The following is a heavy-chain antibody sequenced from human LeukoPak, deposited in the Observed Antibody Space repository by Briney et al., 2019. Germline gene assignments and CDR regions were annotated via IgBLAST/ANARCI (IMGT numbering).Heavy chain of an antibody. Sequence: SQTLSLTCAISGDSVSSNSAAWNWIRQSPSRGLEWLGRTYYRSKWYNDYAVSVKSRITINPDTSKNQFSLQLNSVTPEDTAVYYCAREGTIFGVVIIPVGFDYWGQGTLVTVSS. CDR1: GDSVSSNSAA. CDR3: AREGTIFGVVIIPVGFDY. J-gene: IGHJ4*02. CDR2: TYYRSKWYN. D-gene: IGHD3-3*01. V-gene: IGHV6-1*01.